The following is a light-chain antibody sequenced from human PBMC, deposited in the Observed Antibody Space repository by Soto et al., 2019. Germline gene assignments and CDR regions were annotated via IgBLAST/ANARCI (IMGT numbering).Light chain of an antibody. CDR3: QYLNSHPLS. J-gene: IGKJ4*01. Sequence: QLTQSPSSLSASVGDRVTITCRASRGISSYLAWYQQKPGKAPKLLIYLASTLQSGVPSRFSGSGSGTDFSLTISSLRPEDVATYYCQYLNSHPLSFGGGTKVEIK. V-gene: IGKV1-9*01. CDR1: RGISSY. CDR2: LAS.